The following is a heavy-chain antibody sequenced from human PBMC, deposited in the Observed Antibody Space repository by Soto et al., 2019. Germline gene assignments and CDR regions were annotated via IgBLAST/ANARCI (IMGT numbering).Heavy chain of an antibody. CDR3: ASSVDP. CDR1: GGSISSGGYY. Sequence: QVQLQESGPGLVKPSQTLSLTCTVSGGSISSGGYYWSWIRQHPGKGLEWIGYIFYSGTTSYNPSLKGRVTISVGASQTQFSLRLSSVTAADAALYYGASSVDPWGQGTLGTVSS. CDR2: IFYSGTT. J-gene: IGHJ5*02. D-gene: IGHD6-25*01. V-gene: IGHV4-31*03.